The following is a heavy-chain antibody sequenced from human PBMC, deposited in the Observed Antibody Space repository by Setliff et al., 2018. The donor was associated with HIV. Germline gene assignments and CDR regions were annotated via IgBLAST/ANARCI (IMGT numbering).Heavy chain of an antibody. CDR3: ARDGVVPAAMDYYGLDV. J-gene: IGHJ6*02. CDR1: GGSISSSNW. CDR2: IYHSGST. V-gene: IGHV4-4*02. D-gene: IGHD2-2*01. Sequence: ASETLSLTCAVSGGSISSSNWWSWVRQPPGKGLEWIGEIYHSGSTNYNPSLKSRVTISVDKSKNQFSLKLSSVTAADTAVYYCARDGVVPAAMDYYGLDVWGQGTTVTVSS.